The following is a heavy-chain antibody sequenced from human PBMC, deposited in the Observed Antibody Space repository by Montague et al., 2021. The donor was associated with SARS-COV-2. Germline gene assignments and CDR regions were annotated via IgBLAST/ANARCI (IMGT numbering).Heavy chain of an antibody. CDR3: ARDSDYDILTGSYSGFDY. Sequence: PALVKPTQTLTLTCTFSGFSLSTSGLGVSWIRQPPGKALEWLALIDWDDDKYYSTSLKTRLTISKDTSKNQVVLTMTNMDPVDTATYYCARDSDYDILTGSYSGFDYWGQGTLVTVSS. D-gene: IGHD3-9*01. CDR1: GFSLSTSGLG. J-gene: IGHJ4*02. CDR2: IDWDDDK. V-gene: IGHV2-70*01.